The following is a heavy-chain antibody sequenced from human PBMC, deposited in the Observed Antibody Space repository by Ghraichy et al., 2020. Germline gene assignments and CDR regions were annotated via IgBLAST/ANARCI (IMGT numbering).Heavy chain of an antibody. CDR2: IWYDGSNK. D-gene: IGHD4-17*01. CDR1: GFTFSSYG. CDR3: ARDWMGDYGDYFAYYYYGKDL. V-gene: IGHV3-33*01. J-gene: IGHJ6*02. Sequence: GESLNISCAASGFTFSSYGMHWVRQAPGKGLEWVAVIWYDGSNKYYADSVKGRFTISRDNSKNTLYLQMNSLRAEDTAVYYCARDWMGDYGDYFAYYYYGKDLWGPGTTVNGSS.